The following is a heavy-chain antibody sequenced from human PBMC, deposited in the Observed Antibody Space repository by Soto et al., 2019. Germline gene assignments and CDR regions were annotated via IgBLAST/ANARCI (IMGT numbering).Heavy chain of an antibody. CDR3: ARGHGAIRGALDV. V-gene: IGHV1-18*01. CDR2: ISAYSVDT. D-gene: IGHD1-26*01. Sequence: QVQLVQSGAEVKKPGASVKVSCKASGYRFETYAMPWVRQAPGQGLEWMGWISAYSVDTYSAQKFQERLTMHKDTSTGTAYMELRSLTSDDTAVYYCARGHGAIRGALDVWGQGTTVTVSS. CDR1: GYRFETYA. J-gene: IGHJ6*02.